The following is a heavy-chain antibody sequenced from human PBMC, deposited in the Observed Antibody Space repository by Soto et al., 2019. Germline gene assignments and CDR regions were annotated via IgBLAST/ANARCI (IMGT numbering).Heavy chain of an antibody. D-gene: IGHD6-6*01. J-gene: IGHJ6*02. Sequence: PGGSLRLSCAASGFTFSSYAMHWVRQAPGKGLEWVAVISYDGSNKYYADSVKGRFTISRDNSKNTLYLQMNSPRAEDTAVYYCAREAARLDNYYYYGMDVWGQGTTVTVSS. V-gene: IGHV3-30-3*01. CDR2: ISYDGSNK. CDR3: AREAARLDNYYYYGMDV. CDR1: GFTFSSYA.